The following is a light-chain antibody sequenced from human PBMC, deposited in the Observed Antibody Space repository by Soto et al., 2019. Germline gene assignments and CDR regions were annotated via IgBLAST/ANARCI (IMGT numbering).Light chain of an antibody. CDR3: VAWDDSLNGWV. V-gene: IGLV1-44*01. CDR1: SSSVGSNT. J-gene: IGLJ3*02. CDR2: NTN. Sequence: QSVLTQPPSLSGTPGQRVAISGSGSSSSVGSNTVNWYQQLPGTTPKVLIYNTNQRPSGVPDRFSGSKSGTSAALDISGLQSEDEADYYCVAWDDSLNGWVFGGGTQLTVL.